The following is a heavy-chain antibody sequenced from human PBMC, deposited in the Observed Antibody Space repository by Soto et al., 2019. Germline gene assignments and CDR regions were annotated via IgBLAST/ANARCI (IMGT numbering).Heavy chain of an antibody. Sequence: SETLSLTCTVSGASISSGDYYWSWIRQHPGRGLEWIGYIFYTGSPYNNPSLKSRVTISADTSKNQFSLKLTSVTAADTAVYYCARGSTTEKVDSWGQGTLVIVSS. V-gene: IGHV4-30-4*08. J-gene: IGHJ4*02. D-gene: IGHD4-17*01. CDR2: IFYTGSP. CDR3: ARGSTTEKVDS. CDR1: GASISSGDYY.